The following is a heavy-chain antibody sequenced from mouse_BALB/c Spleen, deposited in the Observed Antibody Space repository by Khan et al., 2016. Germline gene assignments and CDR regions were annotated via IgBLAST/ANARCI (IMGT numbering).Heavy chain of an antibody. V-gene: IGHV9-3*02. CDR2: INTNTGEP. J-gene: IGHJ3*01. D-gene: IGHD1-1*01. Sequence: QIQLVQSGPELKKPGETVKISCKASGYTFTNYGMNWVKQAPGKGLKWMGWINTNTGEPTYAEEFKGRFAFSLETSASTAYLQINNLKNEDTSTDFCAEDYYGSNWFAYLGQGTLVTVSA. CDR3: AEDYYGSNWFAY. CDR1: GYTFTNYG.